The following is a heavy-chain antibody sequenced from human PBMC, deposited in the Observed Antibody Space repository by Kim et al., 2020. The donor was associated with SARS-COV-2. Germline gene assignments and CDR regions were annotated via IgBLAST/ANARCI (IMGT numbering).Heavy chain of an antibody. V-gene: IGHV3-53*01. J-gene: IGHJ6*02. Sequence: GGSLRLSCAASGFTVSSNYMSWVRQAPGKGLEWVSVIYSGGSTYYADSVKGRFTISRDNSKNTLDLQLNSLRAEDTAVYYCARDGVYGSGSYFPYYYYGMDVWGQGTTVTVSS. CDR1: GFTVSSNY. CDR2: IYSGGST. CDR3: ARDGVYGSGSYFPYYYYGMDV. D-gene: IGHD3-10*01.